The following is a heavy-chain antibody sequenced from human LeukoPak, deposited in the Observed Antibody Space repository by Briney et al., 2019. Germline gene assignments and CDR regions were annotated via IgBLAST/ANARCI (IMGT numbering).Heavy chain of an antibody. V-gene: IGHV3-30*01. CDR3: ARGHQNYYYYYMDV. J-gene: IGHJ6*03. Sequence: PGGSLRLSCAASGFTFSSYAMHWVRQAPGKGLEWVAVISYDGSNKYYADSVKGRFTISRDNPKNTLYLQMNSLRAEDTAVYYCARGHQNYYYYYMDVWGKGTTVTVSS. CDR2: ISYDGSNK. CDR1: GFTFSSYA.